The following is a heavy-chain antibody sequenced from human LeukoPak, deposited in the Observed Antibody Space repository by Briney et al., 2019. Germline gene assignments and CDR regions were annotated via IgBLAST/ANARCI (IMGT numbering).Heavy chain of an antibody. CDR1: GYTFTGYY. D-gene: IGHD3-9*01. V-gene: IGHV1-2*04. Sequence: ASVKVSCKASGYTFTGYYMHWVRQAPGQGLEWMGWINPNSGGTNYAQKFQGWVTMTRDTSISTAYMELSRLRSDDTAVYYCARDGFDDILTGYYNPTNWFDPWGQGTLVTVSS. J-gene: IGHJ5*02. CDR3: ARDGFDDILTGYYNPTNWFDP. CDR2: INPNSGGT.